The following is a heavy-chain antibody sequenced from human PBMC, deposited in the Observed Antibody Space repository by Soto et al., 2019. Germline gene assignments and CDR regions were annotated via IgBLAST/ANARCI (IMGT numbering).Heavy chain of an antibody. CDR3: ARRPSRYCSSTTCYASDY. Sequence: GGSLRLSCAASGFTFSSYAMSWVRQAPGKGLEWVSAISGSGGSTYYADSVKGRFTISRDNAKNSLYLQMNSLRAEDTALYYCARRPSRYCSSTTCYASDYWGQGTLDIGSS. V-gene: IGHV3-23*01. CDR2: ISGSGGST. D-gene: IGHD2-2*01. CDR1: GFTFSSYA. J-gene: IGHJ4*02.